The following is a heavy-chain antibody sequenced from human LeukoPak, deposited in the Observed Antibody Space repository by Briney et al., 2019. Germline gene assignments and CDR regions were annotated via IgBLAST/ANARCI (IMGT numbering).Heavy chain of an antibody. CDR3: VRAEGNYYHSSGYYPFDY. CDR1: GFTFSNHG. Sequence: GGSMRLSCTAYGFTFSNHGLHWVRQAPGKGLEWMALIWYDGSKRYYADSVQGRFTISRDDSKNTLFLQMNSLRAEDSAVYYCVRAEGNYYHSSGYYPFDYWGQGTLVTVSS. J-gene: IGHJ4*02. V-gene: IGHV3-33*01. D-gene: IGHD3-22*01. CDR2: IWYDGSKR.